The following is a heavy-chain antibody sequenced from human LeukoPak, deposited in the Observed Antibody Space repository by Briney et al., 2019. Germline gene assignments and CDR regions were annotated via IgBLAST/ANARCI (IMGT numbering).Heavy chain of an antibody. V-gene: IGHV3-21*01. CDR1: GFSSTTYT. J-gene: IGHJ3*02. Sequence: GGALRLSSANSGFSSTTYTMSSVRQTPGKGLEWVSSINSRSNYKYYADSVKGRFTISRDNAKNSLFLQMNSLRIEDSAIYYCAREDGIVGTTSAFDIWGQGTMVTVSS. CDR3: AREDGIVGTTSAFDI. CDR2: INSRSNYK. D-gene: IGHD1-26*01.